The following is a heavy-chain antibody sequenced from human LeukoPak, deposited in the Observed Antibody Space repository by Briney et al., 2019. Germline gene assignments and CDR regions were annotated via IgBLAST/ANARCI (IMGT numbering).Heavy chain of an antibody. Sequence: WASVKVSCKVSGYTLTELSMHWVRQAPGKGLEWMGGFDPEDGETIYAQKFQGRVTMAEDTSTDTAYMELSSLRSEDTAVYYCATVAAAGAYRFDYWGQGTLVTVS. CDR3: ATVAAAGAYRFDY. CDR1: GYTLTELS. V-gene: IGHV1-24*01. D-gene: IGHD6-13*01. CDR2: FDPEDGET. J-gene: IGHJ4*02.